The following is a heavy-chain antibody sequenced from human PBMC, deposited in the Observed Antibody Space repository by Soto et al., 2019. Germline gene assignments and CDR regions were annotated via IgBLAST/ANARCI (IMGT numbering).Heavy chain of an antibody. V-gene: IGHV4-59*01. CDR3: ARGSGPFDY. Sequence: LSLTCTVSGDSLRGFYWSWIRQPPGKGLEWVGYVYYSGSTSYHPSLKSRVTISVDTSKNQFSLKLISVTAADTAVYFCARGSGPFDYWGQGTLVTVSS. CDR2: VYYSGST. J-gene: IGHJ4*02. CDR1: GDSLRGFY.